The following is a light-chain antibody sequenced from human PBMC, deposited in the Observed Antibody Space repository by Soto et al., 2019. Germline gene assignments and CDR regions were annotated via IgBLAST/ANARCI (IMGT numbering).Light chain of an antibody. Sequence: QSVLTQPPSASEAPRQRVTISCSGSSSNIGTNGVNWYQQLPGKAPKLLIYYDDLLPSGVSDRFSGSKSGTSASLAISGLQSEDEADYYCAAWDDSLNVWVFGGGTKLTVL. CDR2: YDD. CDR1: SSNIGTNG. CDR3: AAWDDSLNVWV. J-gene: IGLJ3*02. V-gene: IGLV1-36*01.